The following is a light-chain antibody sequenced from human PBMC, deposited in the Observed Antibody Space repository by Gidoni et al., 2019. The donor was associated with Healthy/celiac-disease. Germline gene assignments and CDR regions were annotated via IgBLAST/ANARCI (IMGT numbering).Light chain of an antibody. Sequence: AIRMTQSPSSFSASTGDRVTITCRASQGISSYLAWYQQKPGKAPKLLIYAASTVQSGVPSRFSGSGSGTDFTLTISCLQSEDFATYYCQQYYSYPPVTFGQGTKVEIK. J-gene: IGKJ1*01. CDR1: QGISSY. CDR2: AAS. CDR3: QQYYSYPPVT. V-gene: IGKV1-8*01.